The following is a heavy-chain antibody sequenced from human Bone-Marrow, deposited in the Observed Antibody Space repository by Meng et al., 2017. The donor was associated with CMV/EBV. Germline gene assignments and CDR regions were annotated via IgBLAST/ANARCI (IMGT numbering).Heavy chain of an antibody. J-gene: IGHJ6*02. V-gene: IGHV1-69*04. Sequence: SVKVSCKASGYTFTGFYMHWVRQAPGQGLEWMGRIIPILGIANYAQKFQGRVTITADKSTSTAYMELSSLRSEDTAVYYCARVPQGAAAYYYYGMDVWGQGTTVTVSS. D-gene: IGHD2-2*01. CDR2: IIPILGIA. CDR3: ARVPQGAAAYYYYGMDV. CDR1: GYTFTGFY.